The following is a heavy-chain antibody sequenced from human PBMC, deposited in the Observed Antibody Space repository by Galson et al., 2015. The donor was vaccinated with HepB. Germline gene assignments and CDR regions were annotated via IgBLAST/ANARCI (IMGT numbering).Heavy chain of an antibody. V-gene: IGHV1-69*13. CDR1: GGTFSTYA. Sequence: SVKVSCKASGGTFSTYAINWVRQAPGQGLEWMGGIIPILGTADYAQKFQGRVTITADESTSTAYMELSSLRSEDTAIYYCAREPEEEQLVGDYYYYGLDVWGQGTTVTVSS. J-gene: IGHJ6*02. CDR2: IIPILGTA. CDR3: AREPEEEQLVGDYYYYGLDV. D-gene: IGHD6-13*01.